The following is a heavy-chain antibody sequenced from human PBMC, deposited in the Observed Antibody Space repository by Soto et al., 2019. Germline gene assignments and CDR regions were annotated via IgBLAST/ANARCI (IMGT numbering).Heavy chain of an antibody. Sequence: ASVKVSCKASGYTFTGYYMHWVRQAPGQGLEWMGWINPNSGGTNYAQKFQGWVTMTRDTSISTAYMELSRLRSDDTAVYYCARAAEYYYGSGSYYNGYNWFDPWGQGTLVTVSS. CDR1: GYTFTGYY. CDR2: INPNSGGT. V-gene: IGHV1-2*04. CDR3: ARAAEYYYGSGSYYNGYNWFDP. J-gene: IGHJ5*02. D-gene: IGHD3-10*01.